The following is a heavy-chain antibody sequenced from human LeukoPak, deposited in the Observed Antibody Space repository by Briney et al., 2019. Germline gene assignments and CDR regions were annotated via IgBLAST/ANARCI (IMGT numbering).Heavy chain of an antibody. Sequence: SETLSLTCVVSGYSISSGYYWGWIRQSPGKGLEWIGSIYHSGSTYYNPSLKSRVTISVDTSKNQFSMKLSSVTAADTAVYYCAGKYYYDSSGYFYADYWDQGTLVTVSS. V-gene: IGHV4-38-2*01. CDR3: AGKYYYDSSGYFYADY. D-gene: IGHD3-22*01. CDR2: IYHSGST. J-gene: IGHJ4*02. CDR1: GYSISSGYY.